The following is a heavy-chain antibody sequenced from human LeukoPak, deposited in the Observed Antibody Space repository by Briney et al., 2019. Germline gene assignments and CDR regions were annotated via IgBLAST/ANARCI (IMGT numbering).Heavy chain of an antibody. CDR3: ARNIVGALKPDY. Sequence: GGSLRLSCAASGFTVSSNYMSWVRQAPGKGLEWVSVIYSGGSTYYADSVKGRFTISRDNSKDTLYLQMNSLRAGDTAVYYCARNIVGALKPDYWGQGTLVTVSS. D-gene: IGHD1-26*01. CDR2: IYSGGST. CDR1: GFTVSSNY. V-gene: IGHV3-66*01. J-gene: IGHJ4*02.